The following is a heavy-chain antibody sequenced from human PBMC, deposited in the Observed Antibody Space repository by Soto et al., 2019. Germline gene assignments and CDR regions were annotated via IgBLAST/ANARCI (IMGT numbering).Heavy chain of an antibody. Sequence: QVQLVQSGAEVRKPGASVKVSCEASGYTFTSYDIYWVRQATGQGLEWMGWLNPNTGNSGYAQKFQGRITVTSDTDINTVHLGLGSLRSEDTAVYYCARRAETNGWNGFGADKYYFDFWGQRTLVTVS. D-gene: IGHD1-1*01. V-gene: IGHV1-8*01. CDR2: LNPNTGNS. CDR1: GYTFTSYD. CDR3: ARRAETNGWNGFGADKYYFDF. J-gene: IGHJ4*02.